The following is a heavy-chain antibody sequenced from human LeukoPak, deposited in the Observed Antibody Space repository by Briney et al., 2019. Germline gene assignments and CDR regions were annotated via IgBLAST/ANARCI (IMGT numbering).Heavy chain of an antibody. V-gene: IGHV3-74*01. CDR3: ARAPSEIGGYYPEYFRH. CDR2: IKSDGST. CDR1: GFTFSSYW. D-gene: IGHD3-22*01. Sequence: GGSLRLSCVASGFTFSSYWMHWVRQAPGKGLVWVSRIKSDGSTNYADSVKGRFTISRDNAKNTVSLQMNSLRAEDTGVYYCARAPSEIGGYYPEYFRHWGQGTLVTVSS. J-gene: IGHJ1*01.